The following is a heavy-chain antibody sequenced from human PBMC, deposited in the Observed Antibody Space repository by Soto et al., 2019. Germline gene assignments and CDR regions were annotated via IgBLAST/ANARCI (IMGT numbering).Heavy chain of an antibody. V-gene: IGHV4-59*01. CDR2: IYYSGST. D-gene: IGHD6-13*01. J-gene: IGHJ4*02. CDR3: ARGIAAADYYFDY. CDR1: GGSISSYC. Sequence: SETLSLTCTVSGGSISSYCWSWIRQPPGKGLEWIGYIYYSGSTNYNPSLKSRVTISVDTSKNQFSLKLSSVTAADTAVYYCARGIAAADYYFDYWGQGTLVTVSS.